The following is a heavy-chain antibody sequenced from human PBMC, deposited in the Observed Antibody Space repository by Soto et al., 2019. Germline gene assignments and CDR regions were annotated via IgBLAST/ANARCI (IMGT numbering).Heavy chain of an antibody. CDR2: IYYSGST. CDR3: ARSFVATKHFDY. CDR1: GGSISSYY. V-gene: IGHV4-59*12. J-gene: IGHJ4*02. D-gene: IGHD5-12*01. Sequence: PSDTLSLTCTVSGGSISSYYWNWIRQPPGKGLEWIGYIYYSGSTNYNPSLKSRVTISVDTSKNQFSLKLSSVTAADTAVYYCARSFVATKHFDYWGQGTLVNVSS.